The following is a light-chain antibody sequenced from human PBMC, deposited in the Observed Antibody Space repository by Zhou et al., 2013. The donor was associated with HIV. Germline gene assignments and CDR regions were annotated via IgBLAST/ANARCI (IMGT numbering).Light chain of an antibody. J-gene: IGKJ4*01. CDR1: QYISTY. V-gene: IGKV1-8*01. Sequence: AIRLTQSPSSLSVSTGDRITITCRASQYISTYVSWYQQKPGNPPKLLIYGASTLQSGVPSRFSGSGSGTEFTLTISSLQSEDFAVYYCQQYNNWPLTFGGGTKVEIK. CDR2: GAS. CDR3: QQYNNWPLT.